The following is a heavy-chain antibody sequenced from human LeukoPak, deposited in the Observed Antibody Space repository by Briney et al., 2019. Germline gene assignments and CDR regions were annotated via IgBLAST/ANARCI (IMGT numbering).Heavy chain of an antibody. V-gene: IGHV4-59*12. J-gene: IGHJ4*02. Sequence: PSETLSLTCTVSGGSISSYYWGWIRRPPGKGLEWIGEIYHSGSTNYNPSLKSRVTISVDKSKNQFSLKLSSVTAADTAVYYCARAKRYEVDYWGQGTLVTVSS. CDR3: ARAKRYEVDY. CDR1: GGSISSYY. CDR2: IYHSGST. D-gene: IGHD1-14*01.